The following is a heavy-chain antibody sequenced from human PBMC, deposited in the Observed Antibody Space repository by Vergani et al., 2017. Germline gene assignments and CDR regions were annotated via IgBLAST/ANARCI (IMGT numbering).Heavy chain of an antibody. CDR1: GFTFSSYE. CDR2: ISSSGSTI. CDR3: ARVVKVRGFSYFDY. D-gene: IGHD3-10*01. Sequence: EVQLVESGGGLVQPGGSLRLSCAASGFTFSSYEMNWVRQAPGKGLEWVSYISSSGSTIYYADSVKGRFTISRDNAKNSLYLQMNSLRAEDTAVYYCARVVKVRGFSYFDYWGQGTLVTVSS. V-gene: IGHV3-48*03. J-gene: IGHJ4*02.